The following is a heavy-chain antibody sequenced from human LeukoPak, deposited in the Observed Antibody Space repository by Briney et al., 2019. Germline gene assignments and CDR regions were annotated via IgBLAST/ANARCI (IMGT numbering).Heavy chain of an antibody. V-gene: IGHV3-23*01. Sequence: GGSLRLSCAASGFTFSSYAMSWVRQAPGKGLEWVSSVSGSGGYTYYAGSVKGRFTISRDNSKNTLYLQMNSLRAEDTAIYYXAKDXPNYYDSSGHYYRRDGDXWGQGXXVTV. CDR3: AKDXPNYYDSSGHYYRRDGDX. CDR1: GFTFSSYA. J-gene: IGHJ5*02. D-gene: IGHD3-22*01. CDR2: VSGSGGYT.